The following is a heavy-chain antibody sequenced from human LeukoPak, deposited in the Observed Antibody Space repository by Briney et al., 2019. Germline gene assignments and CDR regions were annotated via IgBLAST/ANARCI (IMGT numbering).Heavy chain of an antibody. D-gene: IGHD5-12*01. J-gene: IGHJ4*02. Sequence: SETLSLTCAVSGGSFNSYYWSWIRQPPGKGLDWIGYIYYGGSTNYNPSLKSRVTISVDTSQNQFSLKLSSVTAADTAVYYCALSWNRDSGLDNWGQGTLVTVSS. CDR1: GGSFNSYY. V-gene: IGHV4-59*08. CDR3: ALSWNRDSGLDN. CDR2: IYYGGST.